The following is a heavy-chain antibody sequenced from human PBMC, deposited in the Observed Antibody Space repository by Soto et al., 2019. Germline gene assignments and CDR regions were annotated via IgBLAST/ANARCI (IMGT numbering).Heavy chain of an antibody. J-gene: IGHJ4*02. Sequence: PSETLSLTCAVYGGSFSGYYWSWIRQPPGKGLEWIGEINHSGSTNYNPSLKSRVTISVDTSKNQFSLKLSSVTAADTAVYYCAGGPSNYDFWSGYYRYFDYWGQGTLVTVSS. CDR3: AGGPSNYDFWSGYYRYFDY. D-gene: IGHD3-3*01. CDR1: GGSFSGYY. CDR2: INHSGST. V-gene: IGHV4-34*01.